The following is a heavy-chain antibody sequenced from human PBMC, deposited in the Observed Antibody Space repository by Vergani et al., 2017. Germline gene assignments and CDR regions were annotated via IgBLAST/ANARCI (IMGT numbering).Heavy chain of an antibody. D-gene: IGHD3-10*02. Sequence: QVQLVQSGAEVKKPGASVKVSCKASGYTFTGYYMHWVRQAPGQGLEWMGWINRNSGGTNYPQKFQGRVTMTRDTSISTAYMELSRLRSDDTAVYYCARDLVFGELSYWGQGTLVTVSS. V-gene: IGHV1-2*02. CDR3: ARDLVFGELSY. J-gene: IGHJ4*02. CDR1: GYTFTGYY. CDR2: INRNSGGT.